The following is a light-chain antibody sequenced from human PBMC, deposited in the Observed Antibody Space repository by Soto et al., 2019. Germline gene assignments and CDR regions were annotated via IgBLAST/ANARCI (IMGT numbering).Light chain of an antibody. Sequence: IQLTQSPSFLSASVGDRVTITCRASQGISSYLAWYQQKPGKAPNLLIYTASTLQSGVPSRFSGSGSGTDFTLTISSLQPEDFATYYCIQDYNYPLTFGGGTKVDIK. CDR3: IQDYNYPLT. CDR1: QGISSY. CDR2: TAS. J-gene: IGKJ4*01. V-gene: IGKV1-6*01.